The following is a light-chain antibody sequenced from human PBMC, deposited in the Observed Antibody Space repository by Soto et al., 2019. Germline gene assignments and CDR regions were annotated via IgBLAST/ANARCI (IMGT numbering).Light chain of an antibody. CDR2: AAS. J-gene: IGKJ4*01. Sequence: QSPSSLSASVGDRVTITCRASQTFGSYLNWYQQKPGKAPKLLIYAASTLQSGVPSRFSGSGSGTDFTLTISSLQPEDFATYYCQQSYSSPLTFGGGTKVDIK. CDR3: QQSYSSPLT. CDR1: QTFGSY. V-gene: IGKV1-39*01.